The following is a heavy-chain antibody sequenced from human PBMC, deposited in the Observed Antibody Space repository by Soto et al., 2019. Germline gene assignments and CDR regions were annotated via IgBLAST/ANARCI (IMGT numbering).Heavy chain of an antibody. CDR1: GFTFSSYS. CDR3: ARDLHYYDSSGYSCGY. V-gene: IGHV3-21*01. J-gene: IGHJ4*02. D-gene: IGHD3-22*01. CDR2: ISSSSSYI. Sequence: GESLKISCAASGFTFSSYSMNWVRQAPGKGLEWVSSISSSSSYIYYADSVKGRFTISRDNAKNSLYLQMNSLRAEDTAVYYCARDLHYYDSSGYSCGYWGQGTLVTISS.